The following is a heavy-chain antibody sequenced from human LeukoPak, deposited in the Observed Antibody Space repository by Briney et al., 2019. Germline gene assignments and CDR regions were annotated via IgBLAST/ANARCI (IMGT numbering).Heavy chain of an antibody. CDR2: ISSSSSYI. V-gene: IGHV3-21*01. CDR1: GFTFSSYS. D-gene: IGHD6-6*01. J-gene: IGHJ4*02. CDR3: ARGVTYEYSSSFYDY. Sequence: GGSLRLSCAASGFTFSSYSMNWVRQAPGKGLEWVSSISSSSSYIYYADSVKGRFTISRDNAKNSLYLQMNSLRAEDTAVYYCARGVTYEYSSSFYDYWGQGTLVTVSS.